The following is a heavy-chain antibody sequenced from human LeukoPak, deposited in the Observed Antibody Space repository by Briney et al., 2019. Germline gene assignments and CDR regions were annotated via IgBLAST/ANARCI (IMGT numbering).Heavy chain of an antibody. V-gene: IGHV3-23*01. J-gene: IGHJ5*02. D-gene: IGHD4-17*01. Sequence: GGSLRLSCAASGFPFSASAMTWVRQAPGKGLEWVSHILSTGTTYYADSVRGRFTISRDNSKNTLYLLMTSLRADDTAVYYCATVKYDFGDPVGWFDPWGQGALVTVSS. CDR3: ATVKYDFGDPVGWFDP. CDR1: GFPFSASA. CDR2: ILSTGTT.